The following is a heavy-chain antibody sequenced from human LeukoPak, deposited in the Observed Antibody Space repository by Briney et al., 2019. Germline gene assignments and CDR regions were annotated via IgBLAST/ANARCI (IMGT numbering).Heavy chain of an antibody. V-gene: IGHV3-23*01. CDR1: GFTFSSYA. CDR3: AKGLWGVEMSTTPVDY. D-gene: IGHD5-24*01. J-gene: IGHJ4*02. CDR2: ITGSGGTT. Sequence: PGGSLRLSCVASGFTFSSYAMNWVRQAPGKGLEWVSAITGSGGTTHYADSVKGRFTISRDNSKNTLYLQINNLRAEDSAVYYCAKGLWGVEMSTTPVDYWGQGTLVTVSS.